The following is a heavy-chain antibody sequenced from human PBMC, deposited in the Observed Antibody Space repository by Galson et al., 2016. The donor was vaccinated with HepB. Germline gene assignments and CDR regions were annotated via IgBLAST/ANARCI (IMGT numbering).Heavy chain of an antibody. D-gene: IGHD3-10*01. CDR2: GNPRTGST. CDR3: AGDRGSNSLKGYGMDV. J-gene: IGHJ6*02. V-gene: IGHV1-46*01. CDR1: GYTFINYY. Sequence: SVKVSCKASGYTFINYYMHWVRQAPGQGLEWMGIGNPRTGSTSYAQKFQDRVTVTRDTSTSTVYMELSSLRSADTAVYYFAGDRGSNSLKGYGMDVWGQGTTVTVSS.